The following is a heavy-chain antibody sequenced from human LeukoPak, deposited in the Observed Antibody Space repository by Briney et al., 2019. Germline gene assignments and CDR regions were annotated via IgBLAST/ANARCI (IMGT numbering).Heavy chain of an antibody. CDR1: GGSISSYY. V-gene: IGHV4-4*07. Sequence: SETLSLTCTVSGGSISSYYWSWIRQPAGKGLECIGRIYSSGSANYNPSLKSRLFMSVDTSKNQFSLRLRSVTAADTAVYFCARGRVSSSTWYSTYYYFFYMDFWGKGTAVTVSS. CDR2: IYSSGSA. CDR3: ARGRVSSSTWYSTYYYFFYMDF. J-gene: IGHJ6*03. D-gene: IGHD4-11*01.